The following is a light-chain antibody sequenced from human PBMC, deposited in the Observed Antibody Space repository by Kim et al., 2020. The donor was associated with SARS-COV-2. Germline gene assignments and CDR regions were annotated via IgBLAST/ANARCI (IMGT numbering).Light chain of an antibody. CDR2: DVS. J-gene: IGLJ3*02. CDR3: RSYTSSSTLWV. V-gene: IGLV2-14*03. CDR1: SSYVGGYNY. Sequence: SNTIACTGTSSYVGGYNYVSWYQQHPGKAPKLMIYDVSNRPSGVSNRFSGSKSGNTASLTISGLQAEDESDYYCRSYTSSSTLWVFGGGTQLTVL.